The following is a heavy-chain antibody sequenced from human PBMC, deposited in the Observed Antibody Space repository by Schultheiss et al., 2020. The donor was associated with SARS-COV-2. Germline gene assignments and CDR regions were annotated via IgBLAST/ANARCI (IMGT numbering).Heavy chain of an antibody. V-gene: IGHV5-51*01. CDR3: ARRNGVYYGLDV. D-gene: IGHD2-8*01. Sequence: GESLKISCKGSGYSFTTYWTAWVRQMPGKGLEWMGIIYPGDSTTRYSPSFQGLVTISADKSISTAYLQWSSLKASDTAMYYCARRNGVYYGLDVWGQGTLVTVSS. CDR1: GYSFTTYW. J-gene: IGHJ6*02. CDR2: IYPGDSTT.